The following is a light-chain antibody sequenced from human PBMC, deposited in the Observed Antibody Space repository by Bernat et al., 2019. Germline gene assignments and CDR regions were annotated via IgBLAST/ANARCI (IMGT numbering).Light chain of an antibody. CDR2: QDD. Sequence: SYELTQPPSVSVSPGQTASITCSGDQLGNKYVCWYQQKPGQSPILVLYQDDKRPSGIPERFSGSNSGNTATLTISGTQALDQADYYCQAWDSNMVFVGGGTKLTVL. CDR3: QAWDSNMVF. CDR1: QLGNKY. V-gene: IGLV3-1*01. J-gene: IGLJ2*01.